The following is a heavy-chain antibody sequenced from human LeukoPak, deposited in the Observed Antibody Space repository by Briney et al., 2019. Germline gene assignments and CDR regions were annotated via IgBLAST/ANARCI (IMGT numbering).Heavy chain of an antibody. D-gene: IGHD5-18*01. Sequence: SEILSLTCSVSGGSIGGSSYYWAWIRQPPGKGLEWVGSIYHTGGTYYTPSLKSRVTISVDTSKNQFSLKLSSVTAADTAVYFCARQTWIQLWFFDYWGQGTLVTVSS. CDR2: IYHTGGT. V-gene: IGHV4-39*01. CDR3: ARQTWIQLWFFDY. J-gene: IGHJ4*02. CDR1: GGSIGGSSYY.